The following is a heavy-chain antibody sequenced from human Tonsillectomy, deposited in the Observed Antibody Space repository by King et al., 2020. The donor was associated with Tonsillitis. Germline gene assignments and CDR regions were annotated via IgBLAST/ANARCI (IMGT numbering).Heavy chain of an antibody. CDR3: ARHGGTATLIDY. V-gene: IGHV4-59*08. CDR1: GGSISGYY. J-gene: IGHJ4*02. D-gene: IGHD5-18*01. Sequence: QLQESGPGLVKPSETLSLSCSVSGGSISGYYWSWIRQPPGKGLEWIGYIYYSGSTNYNPSLKSRVTISVDTSKNQFSLKLSSVTAADTAVYYCARHGGTATLIDYWGQGTLVTVSS. CDR2: IYYSGST.